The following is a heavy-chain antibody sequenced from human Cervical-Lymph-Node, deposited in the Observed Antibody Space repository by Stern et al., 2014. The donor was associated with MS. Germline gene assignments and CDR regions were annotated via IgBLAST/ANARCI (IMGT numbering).Heavy chain of an antibody. V-gene: IGHV4-39*01. J-gene: IGHJ4*02. CDR2: FIYSGPP. CDR1: GGSINNNAYY. CDR3: AKIHRAFANQGY. Sequence: VQLVQSGPGLVKPSETLSLTCSLSGGSINNNAYYWGWIRQPPGKGLEWIGVFIYSGPPFYPPPLMGRVSVSADPPRPHFPLPPRSVTAADTAVYYCAKIHRAFANQGYWGRGLQVTVTS.